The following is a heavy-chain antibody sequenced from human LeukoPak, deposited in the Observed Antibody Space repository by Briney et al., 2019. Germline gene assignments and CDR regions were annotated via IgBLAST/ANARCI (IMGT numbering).Heavy chain of an antibody. D-gene: IGHD6-19*01. CDR2: IYSNGCT. J-gene: IGHJ5*02. Sequence: NTSQTLSLTCTVSGGSISTDLYYWAWIRQPAGKGLEWIGRIYSNGCTDYNPPLKSRVSISIDTSKNHFSLKMSLATAADTALYYCARGSGWNSFDPWGQGTLVTVSS. CDR1: GGSISTDLYY. CDR3: ARGSGWNSFDP. V-gene: IGHV4-61*02.